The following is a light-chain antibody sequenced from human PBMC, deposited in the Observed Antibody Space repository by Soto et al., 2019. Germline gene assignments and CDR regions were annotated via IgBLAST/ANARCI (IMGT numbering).Light chain of an antibody. CDR3: EQYDTYSRT. CDR2: EGS. Sequence: DIQMTQSPSALSASVGDRVTITCRASQSVSNWLAWYRQKPAQAPKLLIYEGSTLERGVPSRFGGSGSGTEFSLTISSLKPDDFATLYCEQYDTYSRTFGQGTKVDVK. J-gene: IGKJ1*01. V-gene: IGKV1-5*03. CDR1: QSVSNW.